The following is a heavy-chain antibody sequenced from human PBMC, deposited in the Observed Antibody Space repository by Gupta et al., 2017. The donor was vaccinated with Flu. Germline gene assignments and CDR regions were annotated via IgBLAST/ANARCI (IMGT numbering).Heavy chain of an antibody. CDR2: ISDGGGST. J-gene: IGHJ4*02. Sequence: RQAPGKVLEWVSAISDGGGSTYYADSEKGRFTISRDNSKNTLYLQMNSLRAEDTAVYYCVKGSSSLRPYNFDYWGQGTLVTVSS. CDR3: VKGSSSLRPYNFDY. D-gene: IGHD6-6*01. V-gene: IGHV3-23*01.